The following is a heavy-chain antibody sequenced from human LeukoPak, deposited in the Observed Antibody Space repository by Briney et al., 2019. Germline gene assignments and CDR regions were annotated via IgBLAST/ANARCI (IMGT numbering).Heavy chain of an antibody. CDR1: GFTVSSNY. CDR2: IYSGGST. CDR3: TTKYYYDSSGYYRNDY. D-gene: IGHD3-22*01. V-gene: IGHV3-53*01. Sequence: GGSLRLSCAASGFTVSSNYMSWVRQAPGKGLEWVSVIYSGGSTYYAAPVKGRFTISRDDSKNTLYLQMNSLKTEDTAVYYCTTKYYYDSSGYYRNDYWGQGTLVTVPS. J-gene: IGHJ4*02.